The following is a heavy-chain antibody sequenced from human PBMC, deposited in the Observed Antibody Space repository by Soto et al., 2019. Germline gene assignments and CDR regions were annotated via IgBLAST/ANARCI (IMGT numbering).Heavy chain of an antibody. CDR3: AREVAADGTFREDVFDI. CDR1: GGTFSHHA. D-gene: IGHD6-13*01. J-gene: IGHJ3*02. CDR2: IIPIFSTT. V-gene: IGHV1-69*12. Sequence: QVHLVQSGAEVKKPGSSVKVSCKAPGGTFSHHAINWVRQSPGQGLEWMGRIIPIFSTTNYAQKVQSRVTMTADESTITAYLELSILTHDDTALYYCAREVAADGTFREDVFDIWGQGTSVTVSS.